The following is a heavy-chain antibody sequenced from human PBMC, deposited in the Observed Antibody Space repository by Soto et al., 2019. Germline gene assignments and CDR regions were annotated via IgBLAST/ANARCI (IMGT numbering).Heavy chain of an antibody. V-gene: IGHV4-59*01. CDR3: GREREIAVAGNSAFDI. CDR2: IYYSGST. D-gene: IGHD6-19*01. Sequence: PSETLSLTWTVSGGSISSYDGSWIRQPPGKGLEWIGYIYYSGSTNYNPSLKSRVTISVDTSKNQFSLKLSSVTAADTAVYYCGREREIAVAGNSAFDIWGQGTMVTVSS. J-gene: IGHJ3*02. CDR1: GGSISSYD.